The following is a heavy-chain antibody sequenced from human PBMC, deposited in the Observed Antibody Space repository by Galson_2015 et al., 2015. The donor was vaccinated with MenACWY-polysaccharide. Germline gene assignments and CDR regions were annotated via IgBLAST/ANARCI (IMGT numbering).Heavy chain of an antibody. Sequence: SLRLSCAASGFTFSNYHMNWVRQAPGKGLEWASYISSSSTIYYADSVKGRFTISRDTAKNSLYLQMNSLRAEDTAVYYCARVRIASRSFDYWGQGTLVTVSS. CDR3: ARVRIASRSFDY. V-gene: IGHV3-69-1*01. D-gene: IGHD6-13*01. J-gene: IGHJ4*02. CDR1: GFTFSNYH. CDR2: ISSSSTI.